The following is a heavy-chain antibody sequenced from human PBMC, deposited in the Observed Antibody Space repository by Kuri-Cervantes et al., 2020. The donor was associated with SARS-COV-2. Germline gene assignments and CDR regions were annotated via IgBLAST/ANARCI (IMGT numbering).Heavy chain of an antibody. Sequence: SVKVSCKASGGTFSSYAISWVRQAPGQGLEWMGGIIPIFGTANYAQKFRGRVTLTTDESTSTAYMELSSLRSEDTAVYYCARERASGWAGDFDYWGQGNRVTVSS. CDR2: IIPIFGTA. J-gene: IGHJ4*02. V-gene: IGHV1-69*05. CDR3: ARERASGWAGDFDY. CDR1: GGTFSSYA. D-gene: IGHD1-26*01.